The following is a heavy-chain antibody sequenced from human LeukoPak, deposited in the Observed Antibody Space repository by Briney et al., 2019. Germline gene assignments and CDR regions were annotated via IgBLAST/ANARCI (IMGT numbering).Heavy chain of an antibody. CDR2: IYCSGST. CDR3: AAMVPSIDY. V-gene: IGHV4-39*01. CDR1: GGSISSSSYY. Sequence: SETLSLTCTVSGGSISSSSYYWGWIRQPPGKGLEWIGSIYCSGSTYYNPSLKSRVTISVDTSKNQFSLKLSSVTAADTAVYYCAAMVPSIDYWGQGTLVTVSS. J-gene: IGHJ4*02. D-gene: IGHD5-18*01.